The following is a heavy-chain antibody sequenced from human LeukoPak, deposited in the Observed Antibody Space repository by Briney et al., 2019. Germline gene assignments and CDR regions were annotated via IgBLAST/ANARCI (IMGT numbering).Heavy chain of an antibody. CDR2: INPNSGGT. CDR1: GYTFTGYY. V-gene: IGHV1-2*06. J-gene: IGHJ6*02. D-gene: IGHD5-18*01. CDR3: ARGKGIQLWQLPRSAMDV. Sequence: ASVKVSCKASGYTFTGYYMHWVRQAPGQGLEWMGRINPNSGGTNYAQKFQGRVTMTRDTSISTAYMELSRLRSDDTAVYYCARGKGIQLWQLPRSAMDVWGQGPTVPVPS.